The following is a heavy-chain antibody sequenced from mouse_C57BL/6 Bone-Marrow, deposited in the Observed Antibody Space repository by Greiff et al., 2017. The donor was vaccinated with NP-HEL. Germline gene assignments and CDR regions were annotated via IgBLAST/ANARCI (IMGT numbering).Heavy chain of an antibody. CDR2: IRLKSDNYAT. V-gene: IGHV6-3*01. J-gene: IGHJ3*01. CDR1: GFTFSNYW. Sequence: EVQLQQSGGGLVQPGGSMKLSCVASGFTFSNYWMNWVRQSPEKGLEWVAQIRLKSDNYATHYAESVKGRFTISRDDSKSSVYLQMNNLRAEDTGIYYCTVYDYDWFAYWGQGTLVTVSA. D-gene: IGHD2-4*01. CDR3: TVYDYDWFAY.